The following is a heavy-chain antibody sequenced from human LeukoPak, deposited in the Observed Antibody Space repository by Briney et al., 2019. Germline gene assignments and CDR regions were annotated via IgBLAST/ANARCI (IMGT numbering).Heavy chain of an antibody. CDR2: IRYDGSTK. D-gene: IGHD2-15*01. V-gene: IGHV3-30*02. CDR1: GFTFSTYG. J-gene: IGHJ4*02. Sequence: GGSLRLSCAASGFTFSTYGMYWVRQAPGKGLEWVAYIRYDGSTKYYADSVKGRFTISRDNSKNTLYLQMNSLRTEDTAVYYCAKAIPVVVLAATDYWGQGTLVTVSS. CDR3: AKAIPVVVLAATDY.